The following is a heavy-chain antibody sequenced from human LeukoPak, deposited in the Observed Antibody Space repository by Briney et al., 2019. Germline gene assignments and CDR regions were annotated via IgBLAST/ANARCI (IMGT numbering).Heavy chain of an antibody. CDR1: GFTFSTYE. CDR3: ARDFGHWELNGGYYFDY. V-gene: IGHV3-48*03. CDR2: ISSSGGSTI. D-gene: IGHD1-26*01. J-gene: IGHJ4*02. Sequence: GGSLRLSCAAYGFTFSTYEMNWVRQAPGKGLEWVSYISSSGGSTIYYAGSVKGRFTISRDNAKNSLYLQMNSLRAEDTAVYYCARDFGHWELNGGYYFDYWGQGTLVTVSS.